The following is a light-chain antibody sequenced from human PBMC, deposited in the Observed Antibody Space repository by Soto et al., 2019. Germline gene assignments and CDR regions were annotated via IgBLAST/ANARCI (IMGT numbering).Light chain of an antibody. CDR3: QQHYSAPWT. V-gene: IGKV1-39*01. CDR2: GAS. Sequence: DIQMTQSPASLSASVGDRVTICCRASQSLSSDFIWYQQKQPNDANLLIYGASTMQSGVPSRFSGSGSGTHFTLTISSLQVDDFATYFCQQHYSAPWTFGQGTKLEIK. CDR1: QSLSSD. J-gene: IGKJ1*01.